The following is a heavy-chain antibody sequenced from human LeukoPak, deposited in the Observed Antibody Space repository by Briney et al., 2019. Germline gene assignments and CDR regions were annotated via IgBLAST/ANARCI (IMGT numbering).Heavy chain of an antibody. J-gene: IGHJ3*02. Sequence: GGSLRLSCAASGFTFDDYGMTWVRQAPGKGLEWVSGINWNGVSTSYADSVKGRFTISRDNAKNSLYLQMNSLRAEDTALYYCARDLRYFDWLRVGTAFDIWGQGTMVTVS. CDR1: GFTFDDYG. CDR2: INWNGVST. D-gene: IGHD3-9*01. CDR3: ARDLRYFDWLRVGTAFDI. V-gene: IGHV3-20*04.